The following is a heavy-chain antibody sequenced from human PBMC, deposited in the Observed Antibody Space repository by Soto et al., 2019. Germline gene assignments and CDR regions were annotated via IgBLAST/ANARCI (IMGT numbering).Heavy chain of an antibody. CDR3: ARGAPGLVLIDY. D-gene: IGHD6-19*01. J-gene: IGHJ4*02. V-gene: IGHV4-31*03. CDR1: GGSISSGGYY. Sequence: QVQLQESGPGLVKPSQTLSLTCTVSGGSISSGGYYWSWIRQHPGKGLEWIGYIYYSGSTYYNPSLKRRVTTSVDTSKNQFSLKLSSVTAADTAVYYCARGAPGLVLIDYWGQGTLVTVSS. CDR2: IYYSGST.